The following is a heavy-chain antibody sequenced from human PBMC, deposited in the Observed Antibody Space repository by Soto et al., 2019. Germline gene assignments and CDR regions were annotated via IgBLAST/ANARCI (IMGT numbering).Heavy chain of an antibody. CDR1: GGSISSYY. J-gene: IGHJ4*02. CDR3: TGTRGYCSGGSCPTVVDY. CDR2: IYYSGST. Sequence: SETLSLTCTVSGGSISSYYWSWIRQPPGKGLEWIGYIYYSGSTNYNPSLKSRVTISVDTSKNQFSLKLSSVTAADTAVYYCTGTRGYCSGGSCPTVVDYWGQGTLVTVSS. V-gene: IGHV4-59*01. D-gene: IGHD2-15*01.